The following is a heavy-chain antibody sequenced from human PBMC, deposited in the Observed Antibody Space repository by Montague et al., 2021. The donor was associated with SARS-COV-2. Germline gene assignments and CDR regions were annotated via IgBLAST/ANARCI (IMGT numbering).Heavy chain of an antibody. Sequence: SETLSLTCTVSGSSISSYYWSWIRQPPGKGLEWIGYIYYSGSTNYNPSLKSRVTISVDTSKNQFSLKLSSVTAAHTAVYYCAREGMVRGVNPHYYYDMDVWGQGTTVNVSS. CDR1: GSSISSYY. D-gene: IGHD3-10*01. CDR2: IYYSGST. CDR3: AREGMVRGVNPHYYYDMDV. J-gene: IGHJ6*02. V-gene: IGHV4-59*01.